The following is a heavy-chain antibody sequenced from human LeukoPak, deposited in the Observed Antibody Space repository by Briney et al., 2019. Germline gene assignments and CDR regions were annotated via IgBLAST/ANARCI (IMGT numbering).Heavy chain of an antibody. J-gene: IGHJ6*02. Sequence: ASVKVSCKASGYTFTGYYMHWVRQAPGQGLEWMGWMNPNSGNTGYAQRFQGRVTMTRNTSISTAYMELSSLRSEDTAVYYCARGSSSGWYLPYYYYYGMDVWGQGTTVTVSS. CDR1: GYTFTGYY. D-gene: IGHD6-19*01. V-gene: IGHV1-8*02. CDR3: ARGSSSGWYLPYYYYYGMDV. CDR2: MNPNSGNT.